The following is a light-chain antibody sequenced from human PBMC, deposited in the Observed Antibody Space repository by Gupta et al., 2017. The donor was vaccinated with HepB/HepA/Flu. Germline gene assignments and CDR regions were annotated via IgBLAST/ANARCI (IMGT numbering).Light chain of an antibody. V-gene: IGKV3-15*01. CDR3: QQYNSWPWT. CDR2: GAS. Sequence: IVMTQSPAPLSMSPGERATLSCRASQSVGSNLAWYQQKPGQSTRLLIYGASTRATGIPASFSGSGSGTEFSLTISSLQSEDFAVYTCQQYNSWPWTFGQGTKVEIK. J-gene: IGKJ1*01. CDR1: QSVGSN.